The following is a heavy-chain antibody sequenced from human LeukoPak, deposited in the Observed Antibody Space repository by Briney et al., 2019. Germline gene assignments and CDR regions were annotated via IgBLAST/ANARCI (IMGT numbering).Heavy chain of an antibody. D-gene: IGHD6-13*01. Sequence: ASVKVSCKASGYTFTSYGISWVRQAPGQGLEWMGWINAYNGNTNYAQKLQGRVTMTTDTSTSTAYMELRSLRSDGTAVYYCARRKEQQLADYWGQGTLVTVSS. J-gene: IGHJ4*02. CDR3: ARRKEQQLADY. CDR2: INAYNGNT. V-gene: IGHV1-18*01. CDR1: GYTFTSYG.